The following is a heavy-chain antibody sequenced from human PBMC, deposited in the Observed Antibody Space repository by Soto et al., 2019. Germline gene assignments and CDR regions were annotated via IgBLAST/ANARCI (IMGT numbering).Heavy chain of an antibody. CDR2: ISYDGSNK. CDR1: GFTFSSYG. V-gene: IGHV3-30*18. CDR3: AKGTDFWSGYIV. Sequence: QVQLVESGGGVVQPGRSLRLSCAASGFTFSSYGMHWVRQAPGKGLEWVAVISYDGSNKYYADSVKGRFTISRDNSKNTRYLQMNSLRAEDTAVYYCAKGTDFWSGYIVWGQGTLVTVTS. J-gene: IGHJ4*02. D-gene: IGHD3-3*01.